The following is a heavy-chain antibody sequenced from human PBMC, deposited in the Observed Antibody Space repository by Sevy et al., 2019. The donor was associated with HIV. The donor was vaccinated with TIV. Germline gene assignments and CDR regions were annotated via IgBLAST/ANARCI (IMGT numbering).Heavy chain of an antibody. CDR2: IKSKTDGGTT. CDR1: GLTFSNAW. Sequence: GGSLRLSCAASGLTFSNAWMNWVRQAPGKGLEWVGRIKSKTDGGTTDYAAPVKGRFTISRDDSKNKLYLQMNRLKTEDTAVYYCTTDPPVWDYYYYYGMDVWGQGTTVTVSS. D-gene: IGHD7-27*01. CDR3: TTDPPVWDYYYYYGMDV. V-gene: IGHV3-15*01. J-gene: IGHJ6*02.